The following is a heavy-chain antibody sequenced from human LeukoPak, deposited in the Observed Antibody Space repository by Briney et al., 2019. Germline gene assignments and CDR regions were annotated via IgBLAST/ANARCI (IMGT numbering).Heavy chain of an antibody. V-gene: IGHV4-39*07. CDR1: GGSISSSSDY. D-gene: IGHD2-21*02. CDR3: ARRAISVNNFGDSH. CDR2: IYYSGST. Sequence: SETLSLTCTVSGGSISSSSDYWGWIRQPPGKGLEWIGSIYYSGSTYYNPSLKSRVTISVDTSKNQFSLKLSSVTAADTAIYFCARRAISVNNFGDSHWGQGTRVIVSS. J-gene: IGHJ4*02.